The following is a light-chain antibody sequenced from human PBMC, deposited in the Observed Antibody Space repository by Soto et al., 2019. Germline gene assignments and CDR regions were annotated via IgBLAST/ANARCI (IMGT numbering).Light chain of an antibody. CDR1: QGISTY. V-gene: IGKV1-9*01. J-gene: IGKJ2*01. CDR3: QQPYSYPYT. CDR2: VAS. Sequence: DIQLTQSPSFLSASVGDRVTITCRASQGISTYLAWYQQKSGKAPKLLIYVASTLQSGVPSRFSGSGSGTEFTVTISSLQPEDLAIYYFQQPYSYPYTFGQGTKLEI.